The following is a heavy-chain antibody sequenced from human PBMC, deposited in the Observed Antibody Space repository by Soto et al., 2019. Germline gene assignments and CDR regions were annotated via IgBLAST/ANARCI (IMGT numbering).Heavy chain of an antibody. Sequence: PGGSLRLSCAASGFTFSNYGMHWVRQAPGKGLEWVAVISYDGSNKYYADSVKGRFSISRDNAKNTLYLQMNSLRVEDTAVYYCARDRGYPDSFDIWGQGTMVTVSS. J-gene: IGHJ3*02. CDR1: GFTFSNYG. D-gene: IGHD3-10*01. V-gene: IGHV3-30*03. CDR3: ARDRGYPDSFDI. CDR2: ISYDGSNK.